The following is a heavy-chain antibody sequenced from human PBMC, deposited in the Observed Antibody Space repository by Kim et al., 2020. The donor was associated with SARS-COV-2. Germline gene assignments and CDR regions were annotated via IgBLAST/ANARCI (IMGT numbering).Heavy chain of an antibody. CDR2: IYSDGTT. Sequence: GGSLRLSCAASGFTVSSNYMSWVRQAPGEGLGWVSVIYSDGTTSYADSVKGRFTISRDNSKNAVYLQLNSLRAEDTAVYYCARGVTPQQWGQGTLVTVSS. J-gene: IGHJ1*01. CDR3: ARGVTPQQ. D-gene: IGHD3-10*01. CDR1: GFTVSSNY. V-gene: IGHV3-66*01.